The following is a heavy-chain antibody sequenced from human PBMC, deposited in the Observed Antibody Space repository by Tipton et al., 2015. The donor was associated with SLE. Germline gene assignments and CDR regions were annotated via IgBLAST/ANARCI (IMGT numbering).Heavy chain of an antibody. D-gene: IGHD4-17*01. Sequence: TLSLTCTVSGVSISSSGHYWGWIRQPPGKGLEWIGSIYYTGRSYYNPSLESRVTISLDTSKNEVSLKLRSVTAADTAVYYCARAYDFGDLGGFDIWGQGTMVTVSS. J-gene: IGHJ3*02. CDR1: GVSISSSGHY. CDR3: ARAYDFGDLGGFDI. CDR2: IYYTGRS. V-gene: IGHV4-39*07.